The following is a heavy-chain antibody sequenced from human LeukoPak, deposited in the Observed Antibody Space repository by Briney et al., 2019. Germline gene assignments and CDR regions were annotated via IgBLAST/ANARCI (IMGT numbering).Heavy chain of an antibody. V-gene: IGHV3-48*03. CDR2: ISSSGSTI. Sequence: PGGSLRLSCAASGFTFSSYEMNWVRQAPGKGLEWVSYISSSGSTIYYADSVKGRFTISRDNSKNTLYLQMNSLRAEDTAVYYCAKEAFRGWLVRAFDIWGQGTMVTVSS. CDR3: AKEAFRGWLVRAFDI. D-gene: IGHD6-19*01. CDR1: GFTFSSYE. J-gene: IGHJ3*02.